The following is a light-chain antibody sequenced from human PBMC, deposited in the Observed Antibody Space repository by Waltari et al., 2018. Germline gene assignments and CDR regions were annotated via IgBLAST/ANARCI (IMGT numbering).Light chain of an antibody. Sequence: QSALTQPPSASGSPGHSVTISCTGTSSDVGAHHYVSWYPQHPVKAPKLISFEVTERASGVRGGFSGSQLGNTSSLTVSGLQAEDEADYYCSSYGGGNNFDVFGSGTKLTVL. CDR2: EVT. CDR1: SSDVGAHHY. J-gene: IGLJ1*01. V-gene: IGLV2-8*01. CDR3: SSYGGGNNFDV.